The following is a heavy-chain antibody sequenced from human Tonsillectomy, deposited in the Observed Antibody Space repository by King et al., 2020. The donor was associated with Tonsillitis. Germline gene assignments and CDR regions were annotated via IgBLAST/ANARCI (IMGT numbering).Heavy chain of an antibody. CDR3: AKAKYPWGAAAVGTDFDY. CDR1: GFKFDDYA. J-gene: IGHJ4*02. Sequence: VPLQESGGGLVQPGWSLRLSCAASGFKFDDYAMHWVRQAPGKGLEWVSGISWNSGGTDYAGFVKGRFTISRDNAKNSLSLQMNSLRAEDTALYYCAKAKYPWGAAAVGTDFDYWGQGALVTVSS. D-gene: IGHD6-13*01. V-gene: IGHV3-9*01. CDR2: ISWNSGGT.